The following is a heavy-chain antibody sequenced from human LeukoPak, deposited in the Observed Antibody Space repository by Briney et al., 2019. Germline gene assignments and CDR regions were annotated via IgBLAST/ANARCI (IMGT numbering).Heavy chain of an antibody. CDR2: ISGGGGST. D-gene: IGHD3-3*01. CDR3: AKNSGYDFWSGYYPFDY. V-gene: IGHV3-23*01. Sequence: GGSLRLSCAASGFTFSSYAMSWVRQAPGKGLEWVSAISGGGGSTYYADSVKGRFTISRDNSKNTLYLQMNSLRAEDTAVYYCAKNSGYDFWSGYYPFDYWGQGTLVTVSS. J-gene: IGHJ4*02. CDR1: GFTFSSYA.